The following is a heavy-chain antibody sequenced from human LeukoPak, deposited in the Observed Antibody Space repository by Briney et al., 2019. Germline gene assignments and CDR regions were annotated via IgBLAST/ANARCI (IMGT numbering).Heavy chain of an antibody. CDR2: INHSGST. V-gene: IGHV4-34*01. CDR1: GGSFSGYY. J-gene: IGHJ6*02. CDR3: ERGKAMDV. Sequence: PSETLSLTCAVYGGSFSGYYWSWIRQPPGKGLEWIGKINHSGSTNYNPSLKRRVTISVDTTKNQYTLKLTSMAAADTAVYYCERGKAMDVWGHGTTVTVSS.